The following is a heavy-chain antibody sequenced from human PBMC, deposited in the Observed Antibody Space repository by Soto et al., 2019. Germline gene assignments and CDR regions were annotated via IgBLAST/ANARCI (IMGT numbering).Heavy chain of an antibody. J-gene: IGHJ6*02. CDR2: IKSKTDGGTT. V-gene: IGHV3-15*07. CDR3: TTDLWVDV. Sequence: EVQLVESGGGLVKPGGSLRLSCAASGFTFSNAWMNWVRQAPGKGLEWVGSIKSKTDGGTTDYAAPVKGRFTISRDDSKNTLYLQMNSLKTEDTAVYYCTTDLWVDVWGQGTTVTVSS. CDR1: GFTFSNAW. D-gene: IGHD7-27*01.